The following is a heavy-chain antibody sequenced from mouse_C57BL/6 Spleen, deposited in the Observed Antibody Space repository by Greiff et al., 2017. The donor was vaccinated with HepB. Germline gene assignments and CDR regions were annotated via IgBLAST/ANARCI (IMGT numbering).Heavy chain of an antibody. CDR1: GYTFTSYW. J-gene: IGHJ3*01. Sequence: QVQLQQPGAELVKPGASVKLSCKASGYTFTSYWMHWVKQRPGQGLEWIGMIHPNSGSTNYNEKFKSKATLTVDKSSSTAYMQLSSLTSEDSAVYYCARRIYYDYLFAYWGQGTLVTVSA. V-gene: IGHV1-64*01. D-gene: IGHD2-4*01. CDR2: IHPNSGST. CDR3: ARRIYYDYLFAY.